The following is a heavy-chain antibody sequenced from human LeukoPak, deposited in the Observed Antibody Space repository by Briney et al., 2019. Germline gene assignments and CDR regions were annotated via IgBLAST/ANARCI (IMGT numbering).Heavy chain of an antibody. CDR1: GFTFSSYS. CDR3: ATCDYGDLYWYFDL. D-gene: IGHD4-17*01. V-gene: IGHV3-21*01. CDR2: ISSSSSYI. Sequence: GGSLRLSCAASGFTFSSYSMNWVRQAPGKGLEWVSSISSSSSYIYYADSVKGRFTISRDNAKNSLYLQMNSLRAEDTAVYYCATCDYGDLYWYFDLWGRGTLVTVSS. J-gene: IGHJ2*01.